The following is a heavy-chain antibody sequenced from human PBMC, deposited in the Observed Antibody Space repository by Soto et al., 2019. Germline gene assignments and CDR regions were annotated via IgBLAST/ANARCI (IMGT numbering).Heavy chain of an antibody. V-gene: IGHV4-4*02. CDR3: ASVGSDYDNSGYYLP. Sequence: SETLSLSCIVSGGSASSSNWWSWVRQPPGKGLEWIGEIYHSGSTTYNPSLKSRATISVDKSENQFSLRLKSVTAADTAVYYCASVGSDYDNSGYYLPWGPGTLVTVSS. CDR1: GGSASSSNW. CDR2: IYHSGST. D-gene: IGHD3-22*01. J-gene: IGHJ5*02.